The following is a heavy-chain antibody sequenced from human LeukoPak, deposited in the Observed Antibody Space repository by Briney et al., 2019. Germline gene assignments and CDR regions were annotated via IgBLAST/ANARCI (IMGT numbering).Heavy chain of an antibody. CDR3: ASTGTTRANFDY. Sequence: ASVKVSCKSSGYTFTSYYMHWVRQAPGHGLEWMGIINPSGGSTSYAQKFQGRVTMTRDTSTSTVYMELSSLRSEDTAVYYCASTGTTRANFDYWGQGTLVTVSS. CDR1: GYTFTSYY. CDR2: INPSGGST. D-gene: IGHD1-7*01. J-gene: IGHJ4*02. V-gene: IGHV1-46*01.